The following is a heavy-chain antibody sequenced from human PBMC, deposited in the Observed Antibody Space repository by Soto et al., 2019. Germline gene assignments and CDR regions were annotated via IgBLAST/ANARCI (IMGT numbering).Heavy chain of an antibody. J-gene: IGHJ3*02. Sequence: PGGSLRLSCAASGFTFSTYVMHWVRQAPGKGLEGVAVIWYDGSNKYYADSVKGRFTISRDNSKNTLYLQMNSLRAEDTAVYYCASLSDAFDIWGQGTMVTVSS. CDR3: ASLSDAFDI. V-gene: IGHV3-33*01. CDR2: IWYDGSNK. CDR1: GFTFSTYV.